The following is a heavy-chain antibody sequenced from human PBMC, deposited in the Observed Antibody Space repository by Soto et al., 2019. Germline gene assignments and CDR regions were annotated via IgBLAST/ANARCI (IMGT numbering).Heavy chain of an antibody. CDR2: IYYSAST. V-gene: IGHV4-59*11. CDR3: ARSDGRY. CDR1: SESISLHY. J-gene: IGHJ4*02. Sequence: SESLSLTSSFSSESISLHYWSWTPQPPGKGLEWMGYIYYSASTNYKPSLNYNPSLKSRVTISLDTSQNQFSLKLTSMTAADTAVYYCARSDGRYWGQGTLVTVS.